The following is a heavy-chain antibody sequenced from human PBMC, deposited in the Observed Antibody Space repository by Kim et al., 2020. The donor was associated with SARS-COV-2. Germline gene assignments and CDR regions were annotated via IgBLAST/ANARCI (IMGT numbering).Heavy chain of an antibody. J-gene: IGHJ5*02. D-gene: IGHD3-9*01. CDR3: ARLHAPGVGYFDWLLVSPSWFDP. CDR2: INTNTGNP. V-gene: IGHV7-4-1*02. Sequence: ASLKVSCKSSGYTFTSYAMNWVRQAPGQGLEWMGWINTNTGNPTYAQGFTGRFVFSLDTSVSTAYLQISSLKAEDTAVYYCARLHAPGVGYFDWLLVSPSWFDPWGQGTLVTVSS. CDR1: GYTFTSYA.